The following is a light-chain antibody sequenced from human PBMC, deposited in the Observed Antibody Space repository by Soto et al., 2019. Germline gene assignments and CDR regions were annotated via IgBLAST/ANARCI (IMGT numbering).Light chain of an antibody. CDR1: TGAVTSGHY. V-gene: IGLV7-46*01. Sequence: QAVVTQEPSLTVSPGGTVTLTCGSSTGAVTSGHYPYWFQQKPGQAPKTLIYDTSNKHSWTPARFSGSLLGGKAALTLSGAQPDDEADYYCWLSYSGARVFGGGTQLTVL. CDR2: DTS. CDR3: WLSYSGARV. J-gene: IGLJ2*01.